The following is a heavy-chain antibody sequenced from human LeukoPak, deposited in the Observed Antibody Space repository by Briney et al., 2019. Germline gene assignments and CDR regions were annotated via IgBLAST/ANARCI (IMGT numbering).Heavy chain of an antibody. J-gene: IGHJ6*03. CDR1: GFTVSSNY. D-gene: IGHD3-10*01. CDR3: ASPKGYYYGSGSYYSPYYMDV. V-gene: IGHV3-53*01. CDR2: IYSGGST. Sequence: GGSLRLSCAASGFTVSSNYMSWVRQAPGKWLEWVSVIYSGGSTYYADSVKGRFTISRDNSKNTLYLQMNSLRAEDTAVYYCASPKGYYYGSGSYYSPYYMDVWGKGTTVTISS.